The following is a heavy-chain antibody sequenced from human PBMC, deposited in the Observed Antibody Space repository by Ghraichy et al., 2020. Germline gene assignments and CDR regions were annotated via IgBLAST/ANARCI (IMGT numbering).Heavy chain of an antibody. J-gene: IGHJ6*03. CDR2: ISAYNGNT. D-gene: IGHD3-22*01. Sequence: ASVKVSCKASGYTFTSYGISWVRQAPGQGLEWMGWISAYNGNTNYAQKLQGRVTMTTDTSTSTAYMELRSLRSDDTAVYYCARGAYYYDSRTRDYYYYYYMDVWGKGTTVTVSS. CDR3: ARGAYYYDSRTRDYYYYYYMDV. V-gene: IGHV1-18*04. CDR1: GYTFTSYG.